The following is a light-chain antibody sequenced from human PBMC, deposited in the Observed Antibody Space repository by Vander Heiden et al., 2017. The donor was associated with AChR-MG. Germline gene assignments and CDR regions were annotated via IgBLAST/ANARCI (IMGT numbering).Light chain of an antibody. CDR1: QNINFY. CDR2: ATS. CDR3: QQSDSTPRT. V-gene: IGKV1-39*01. Sequence: DIQMTQSPTSLSASVGDRVTITCRASQNINFYLNWYQHRPGKAPNLLIYATSTLQSGVPSRFSGSGSGTDFTLTISRLQPEDFATYYCQQSDSTPRTFGQGTKVEIK. J-gene: IGKJ1*01.